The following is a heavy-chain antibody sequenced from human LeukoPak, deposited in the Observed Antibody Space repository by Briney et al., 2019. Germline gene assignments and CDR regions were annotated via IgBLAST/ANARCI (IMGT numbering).Heavy chain of an antibody. V-gene: IGHV4-38-2*02. CDR1: GYSISSAYY. CDR3: ATDPHPNWTSLLHDH. Sequence: PSETLSLTCTVSGYSISSAYYWGWIRQPPGKGLEWIGSILHSGSTHYNRSLKSRVTISVDTSQNHLSLPLDFVTAADTAVYYCATDPHPNWTSLLHDHWGQGTLVTVSS. D-gene: IGHD1-20*01. J-gene: IGHJ5*02. CDR2: ILHSGST.